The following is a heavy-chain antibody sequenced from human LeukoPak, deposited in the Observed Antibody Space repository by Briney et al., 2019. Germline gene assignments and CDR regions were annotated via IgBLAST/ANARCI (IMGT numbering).Heavy chain of an antibody. D-gene: IGHD4-17*01. CDR2: MNPNSGNT. J-gene: IGHJ4*02. CDR3: ASAGYGDAKFDY. CDR1: GYTFTSYD. Sequence: ASVKVSCKASGYTFTSYDINWVRQATGQGLEWMGWMNPNSGNTGYAQKFQGRVTITRNTSISTAYMELSSLRSEDTAVYYCASAGYGDAKFDYWGQGTLVTVSS. V-gene: IGHV1-8*03.